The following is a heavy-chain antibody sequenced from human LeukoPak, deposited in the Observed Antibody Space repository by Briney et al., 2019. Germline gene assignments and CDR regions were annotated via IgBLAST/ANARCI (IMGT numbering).Heavy chain of an antibody. V-gene: IGHV5-51*01. CDR3: ARHSIVAAAGNFDYYYYYMDV. D-gene: IGHD6-13*01. J-gene: IGHJ6*03. CDR2: IYPGNSHT. Sequence: ESLKISCKGSGYSFTSYRIGRVRQMPGKALECITIIYPGNSHTRYSPSFQGQVTISADKSISTAYLQWSSLRASDTAMYYCARHSIVAAAGNFDYYYYYMDVWGKGTTVTVSS. CDR1: GYSFTSYR.